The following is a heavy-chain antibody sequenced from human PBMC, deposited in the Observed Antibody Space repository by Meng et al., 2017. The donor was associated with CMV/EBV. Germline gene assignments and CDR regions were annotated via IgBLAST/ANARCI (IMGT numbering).Heavy chain of an antibody. Sequence: EVHLVEPGGGVAKPGGSLSLSCAVSQLIFSTYDMNGVRQAPGKGLEWVASIGRSGTDIAYSDSVRGRFTISRDIPKNSLYLQMNSLRVEDTAVYYCATDPNWGTLWGQGALVTVSS. CDR2: IGRSGTDI. CDR1: QLIFSTYD. J-gene: IGHJ4*02. CDR3: ATDPNWGTL. D-gene: IGHD7-27*01. V-gene: IGHV3-21*01.